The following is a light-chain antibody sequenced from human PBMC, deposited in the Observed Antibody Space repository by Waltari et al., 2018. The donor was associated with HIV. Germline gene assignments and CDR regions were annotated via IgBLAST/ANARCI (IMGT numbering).Light chain of an antibody. CDR2: DVS. J-gene: IGLJ2*01. CDR3: CSYAGSYTLV. V-gene: IGLV2-11*01. Sequence: QSALTQPRSVSGSPGQSVTISCTGTNSDVGGYNYVSWYQQHPGKAPKLMIYDVSKRPSGVPDRFSGSKSGNTASLTISGLQSEDEADYYCCSYAGSYTLVFGGGTK. CDR1: NSDVGGYNY.